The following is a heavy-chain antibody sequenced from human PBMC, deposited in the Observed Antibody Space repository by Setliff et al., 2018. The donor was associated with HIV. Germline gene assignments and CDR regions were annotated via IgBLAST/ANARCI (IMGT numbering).Heavy chain of an antibody. V-gene: IGHV3-48*04. J-gene: IGHJ5*02. D-gene: IGHD3-3*01. CDR3: ARVLLMTNAVYGVVSNQFDP. CDR1: AFTFSTYN. Sequence: PGGSLRLSCAASAFTFSTYNMNWVRQAPGKGLEWVSYIRVSSGTIYYADSVKGRFTISRDNAKDSLFLQMKSLRAEDTAVYFCARVLLMTNAVYGVVSNQFDPWGQGSLVTVSS. CDR2: IRVSSGTI.